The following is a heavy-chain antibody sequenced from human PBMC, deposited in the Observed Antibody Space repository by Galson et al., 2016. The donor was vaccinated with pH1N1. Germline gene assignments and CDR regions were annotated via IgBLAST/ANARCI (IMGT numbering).Heavy chain of an antibody. V-gene: IGHV3-7*01. CDR3: ARAVAAADSY. CDR1: GFTFSTYW. Sequence: SLRLSCAASGFTFSTYWMTWVRQALGKGLEWVANINQDGSVKYYVDSVKGRFTISRDNAKNSVSLQMNSLRAGDTAVYYCARAVAAADSYWGQGTLVTVSS. D-gene: IGHD6-25*01. J-gene: IGHJ4*02. CDR2: INQDGSVK.